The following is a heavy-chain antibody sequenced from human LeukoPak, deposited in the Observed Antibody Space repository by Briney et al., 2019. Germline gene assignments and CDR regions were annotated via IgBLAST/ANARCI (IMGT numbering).Heavy chain of an antibody. CDR2: INPNSGGT. Sequence: ASVKVSCKASGYTFTGYYMHWVRQAPGQGLEWMGWINPNSGGTNYAQKFQGRVTMTRDTSISTAYMELSRLRSDDTAVYYCVRDPIPTYGSGRGWFDPWGQGTLVTVSS. CDR3: VRDPIPTYGSGRGWFDP. J-gene: IGHJ5*02. D-gene: IGHD3-10*01. V-gene: IGHV1-2*02. CDR1: GYTFTGYY.